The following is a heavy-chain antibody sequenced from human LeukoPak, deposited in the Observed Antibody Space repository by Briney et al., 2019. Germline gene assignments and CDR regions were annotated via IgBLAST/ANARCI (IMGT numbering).Heavy chain of an antibody. Sequence: SETLSLTCTVSGGSISSYYWSWIRQPPGKGLEWIGYIYYSGSTNYNPSLKSRVTISVDTSKNQFPLKLSSVTAADTAVYYCARGSYDYGDYGWFDPWGQGTLVTVSS. V-gene: IGHV4-59*01. J-gene: IGHJ5*02. CDR1: GGSISSYY. CDR3: ARGSYDYGDYGWFDP. CDR2: IYYSGST. D-gene: IGHD4-17*01.